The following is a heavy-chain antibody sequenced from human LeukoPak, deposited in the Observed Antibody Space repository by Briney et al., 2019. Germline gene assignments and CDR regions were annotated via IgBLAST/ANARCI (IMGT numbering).Heavy chain of an antibody. Sequence: PGGSLRLSCAASGFTFSSYSMNWVRQAPGKGLEWVSSISSSSSYIYYADSVKGRFTISRDNSKNTLYLQMNSLRAEDTAVYYCARRAGGYSHPYDYWGQGILATVSS. J-gene: IGHJ4*02. D-gene: IGHD4-23*01. CDR2: ISSSSSYI. CDR1: GFTFSSYS. CDR3: ARRAGGYSHPYDY. V-gene: IGHV3-21*04.